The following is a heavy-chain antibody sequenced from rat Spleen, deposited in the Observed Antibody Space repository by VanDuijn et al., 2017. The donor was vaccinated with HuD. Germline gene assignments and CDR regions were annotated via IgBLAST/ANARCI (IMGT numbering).Heavy chain of an antibody. CDR1: GFTFSDCY. CDR2: ISYDGSGT. Sequence: EVQLVESDGGLVQPGRSLKLSCATSGFTFSDCYMAWVRQAPTKGLEWVATISYDGSGTYYRDSVKGRFTVSRNNAKTTLYLEMDSLRSEDTATYYCATWFAYWGQGTLVTVSS. V-gene: IGHV5-29*01. J-gene: IGHJ3*01. CDR3: ATWFAY.